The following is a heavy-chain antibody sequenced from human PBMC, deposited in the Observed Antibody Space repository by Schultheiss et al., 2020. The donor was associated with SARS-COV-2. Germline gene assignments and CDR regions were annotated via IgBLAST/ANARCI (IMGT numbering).Heavy chain of an antibody. CDR3: ARKSSGYYYFDY. J-gene: IGHJ4*02. Sequence: GGSLRLSCAASGFTFSSYAMSWVRQAPGKGLEWVSAISGSGGSTYYADSVKGRFTISRDNSKNTLYLQMNSLRAEDTAIYYCARKSSGYYYFDYWGQGTLVTVSS. V-gene: IGHV3-23*01. CDR2: ISGSGGST. D-gene: IGHD3-22*01. CDR1: GFTFSSYA.